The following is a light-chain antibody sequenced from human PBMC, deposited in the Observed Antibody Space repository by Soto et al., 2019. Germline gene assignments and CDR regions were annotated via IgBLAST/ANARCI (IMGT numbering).Light chain of an antibody. Sequence: EVVVTQSPGTLSLSPGERATLSFXXSQSVSNNYLAWYQQKPGQAPRLFIYGASNRATGIPDRFSGSGSGTDFTLTISRLEPEDFAVYYCQQYGSSPRTFGQGTKVDIK. CDR2: GAS. CDR3: QQYGSSPRT. V-gene: IGKV3-20*01. CDR1: QSVSNNY. J-gene: IGKJ1*01.